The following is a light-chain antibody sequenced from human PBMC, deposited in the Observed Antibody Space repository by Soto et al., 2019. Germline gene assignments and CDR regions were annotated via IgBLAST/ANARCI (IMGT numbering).Light chain of an antibody. Sequence: DIVLTQSPATLSLSPGERATLSCRASQSVSSSYLAWYQQKPGQAPRLLICGASSRATGIPDRFSGSGSGTDFTLTISRLEPEDFAVYYCQQYGSSPKTFGQGTKVDIK. CDR1: QSVSSSY. V-gene: IGKV3-20*01. CDR2: GAS. J-gene: IGKJ1*01. CDR3: QQYGSSPKT.